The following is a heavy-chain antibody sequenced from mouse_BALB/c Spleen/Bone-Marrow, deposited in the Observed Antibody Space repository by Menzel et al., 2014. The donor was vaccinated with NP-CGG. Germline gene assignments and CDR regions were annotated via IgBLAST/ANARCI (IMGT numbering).Heavy chain of an antibody. CDR2: IHYSGST. Sequence: VQLQQSGPDLVKPSQSLSLTCTVTRYSITSGYSWHWIRQFPGNKLEWIGYIHYSGSTNYNPSLKSRISITRDTSKNQFFLQLHSVTSEDTVTYYCATPFITYYCYYWGLGTPLTGSS. J-gene: IGHJ2*01. CDR3: ATPFITYYCYY. D-gene: IGHD1-1*01. V-gene: IGHV3-1*02. CDR1: RYSITSGYS.